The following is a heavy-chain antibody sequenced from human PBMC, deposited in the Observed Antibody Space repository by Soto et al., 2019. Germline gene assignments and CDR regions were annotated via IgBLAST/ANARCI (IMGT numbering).Heavy chain of an antibody. CDR2: IYHGGAT. CDR1: GVSRGNAGCY. CDR3: ARDSSGRHDY. D-gene: IGHD3-22*01. Sequence: VSGVSRGNAGCYWRCIRQPPGNGLEWIGYIYHGGATTYNASLKSRVTISVDTSKNQFFLKVNSVTAADTAVYFCARDSSGRHDYWGQRTPVTLSS. V-gene: IGHV4-61*08. J-gene: IGHJ4*02.